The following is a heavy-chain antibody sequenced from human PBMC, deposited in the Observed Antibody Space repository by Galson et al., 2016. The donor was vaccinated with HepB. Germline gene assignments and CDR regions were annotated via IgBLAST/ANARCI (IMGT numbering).Heavy chain of an antibody. CDR1: GFPFSDNY. V-gene: IGHV3-11*06. D-gene: IGHD1/OR15-1a*01. CDR2: ISGSASIT. J-gene: IGHJ4*02. Sequence: SLRLSCAASGFPFSDNYMSWIRQAPGKGPALVAYISGSASITNYADSVKGRFTISRDNAKRSLYLQMNSLRVEDTSVYYCARWNIALDYWGLGILVSVSS. CDR3: ARWNIALDY.